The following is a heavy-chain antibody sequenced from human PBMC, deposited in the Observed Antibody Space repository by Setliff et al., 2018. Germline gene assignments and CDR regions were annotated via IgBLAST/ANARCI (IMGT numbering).Heavy chain of an antibody. J-gene: IGHJ4*02. CDR2: IYTSGST. CDR3: ARGAGWCCDSSGYYYDY. V-gene: IGHV4-61*02. D-gene: IGHD3-22*01. Sequence: SETLSLTCTVSGGSISSGSYYWSWIRQPAGKGLEWIGRIYTSGSTNYNPSLKSRVTISVDTSKNQFSLKLSSVTAADTAVYYCARGAGWCCDSSGYYYDYWGQGTLVTV. CDR1: GGSISSGSYY.